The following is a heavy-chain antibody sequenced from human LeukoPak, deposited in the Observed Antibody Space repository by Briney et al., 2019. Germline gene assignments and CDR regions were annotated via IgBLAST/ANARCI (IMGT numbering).Heavy chain of an antibody. D-gene: IGHD3-10*01. V-gene: IGHV4-38-2*01. CDR1: GYSISRGYY. CDR2: VYHTGST. CDR3: ARAGWIITSGIDY. Sequence: SETLSLTCAVSGYSISRGYYWALIRQPPGKGLVWIGTVYHTGSTYYNPSLDSRVTISVDTSKNEFSLNLKSVTAADTAVYYCARAGWIITSGIDYWGQGALVTVSS. J-gene: IGHJ4*02.